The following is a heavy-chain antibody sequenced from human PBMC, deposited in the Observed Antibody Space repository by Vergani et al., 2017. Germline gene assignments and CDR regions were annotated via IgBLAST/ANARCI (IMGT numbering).Heavy chain of an antibody. Sequence: VQLVESGGGLVQPGRSLRLSCPASGFTFGVYAMSWVRPAPGKGLEWVGFIRSKAYGGTKEYAASVQGTFTISRDDSKSIAYLQMNSLKTEDTAVYYCTREYDSSGYYLGYFDYWGQGTLVTVSS. D-gene: IGHD3-22*01. CDR2: IRSKAYGGTK. V-gene: IGHV3-49*04. CDR1: GFTFGVYA. CDR3: TREYDSSGYYLGYFDY. J-gene: IGHJ4*02.